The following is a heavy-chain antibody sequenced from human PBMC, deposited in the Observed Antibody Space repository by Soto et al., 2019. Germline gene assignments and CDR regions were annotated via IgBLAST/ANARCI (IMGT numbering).Heavy chain of an antibody. CDR3: ARGLRYYDFWSGYYGLWGMDV. V-gene: IGHV4-4*02. CDR1: GGSISSSNW. D-gene: IGHD3-3*01. J-gene: IGHJ6*02. CDR2: IYHSGST. Sequence: SETLSLTCAVSGGSISSSNWWSWVRQPPGKGLEWIGEIYHSGSTNYNPSLKSRVTISVDKSKNQFSLKLSSVTAADTAVYYCARGLRYYDFWSGYYGLWGMDVWGQGTTVTVS.